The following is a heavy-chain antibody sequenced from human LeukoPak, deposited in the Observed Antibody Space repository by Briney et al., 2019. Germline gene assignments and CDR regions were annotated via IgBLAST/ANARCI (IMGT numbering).Heavy chain of an antibody. V-gene: IGHV3-21*01. Sequence: NSGGSLRLSCAASGFTFSSYSMNWVRQAPGKGLEWVSSIRSSSSYIYYADAVKGRFTISRDNAKNSLYLQMNSLRAEDTAVYYCARELFANYDILTGYMDVWGQGTTVTVSS. J-gene: IGHJ6*02. CDR2: IRSSSSYI. CDR3: ARELFANYDILTGYMDV. D-gene: IGHD3-9*01. CDR1: GFTFSSYS.